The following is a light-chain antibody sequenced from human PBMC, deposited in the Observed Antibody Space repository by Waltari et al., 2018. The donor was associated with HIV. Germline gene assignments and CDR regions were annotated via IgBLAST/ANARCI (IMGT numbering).Light chain of an antibody. Sequence: SYELTQPPSVSVSPGPTARITCSGDALPKQYAYWYQQKPGQAPVLVIYKDSERPSGIPERFSGSSSGTTVTLTISGVQAEDEADYYCQAADSSGTYKGNWVFGGGTKLTVL. CDR2: KDS. J-gene: IGLJ3*02. V-gene: IGLV3-25*03. CDR1: ALPKQY. CDR3: QAADSSGTYKGNWV.